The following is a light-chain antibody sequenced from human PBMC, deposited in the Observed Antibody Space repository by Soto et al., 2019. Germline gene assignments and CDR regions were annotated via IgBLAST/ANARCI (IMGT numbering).Light chain of an antibody. J-gene: IGKJ1*01. Sequence: DIRMTQSPSSLSASVGDRLSITCRASQGIATWLAWYQQKPGKAPQILIYDASKLEPGVPSRLSGSGSGTEFTLTISSLQPEDSATYYCLQHHTCPRTFGQGTKVDIK. V-gene: IGKV1D-12*01. CDR2: DAS. CDR3: LQHHTCPRT. CDR1: QGIATW.